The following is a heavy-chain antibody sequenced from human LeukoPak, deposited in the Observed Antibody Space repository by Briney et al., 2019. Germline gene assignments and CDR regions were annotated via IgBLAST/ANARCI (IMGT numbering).Heavy chain of an antibody. D-gene: IGHD2-15*01. CDR1: GYTFTSYG. J-gene: IGHJ4*02. CDR3: ARAGVVVVAATVLGSTPPDY. V-gene: IGHV1-18*01. Sequence: ASVKVSCKASGYTFTSYGISWVRQAPGQGLEWMGWISAYNGNTNYAQKLQGRVTMTTDTSTSTAYMELRSLRSDDTAVYYCARAGVVVVAATVLGSTPPDYWGQGTLVTVSS. CDR2: ISAYNGNT.